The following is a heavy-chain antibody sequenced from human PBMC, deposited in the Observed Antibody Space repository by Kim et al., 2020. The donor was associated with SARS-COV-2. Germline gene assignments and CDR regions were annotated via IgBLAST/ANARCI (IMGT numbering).Heavy chain of an antibody. CDR3: AKRLGGYGSGSYDY. D-gene: IGHD3-10*01. V-gene: IGHV3-23*01. Sequence: AAPVKSRFTISTNNSENRLYLQMNSLRVEDTARYYCAKRLGGYGSGSYDYWGQGILVTVSS. J-gene: IGHJ4*02.